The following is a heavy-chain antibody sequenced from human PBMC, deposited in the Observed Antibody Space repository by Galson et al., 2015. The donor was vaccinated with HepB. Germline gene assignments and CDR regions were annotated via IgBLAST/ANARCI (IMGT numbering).Heavy chain of an antibody. CDR3: ANLGVRGLLGVNGMDV. CDR1: GFTVSSDY. V-gene: IGHV3-66*01. D-gene: IGHD3-10*01. Sequence: SLRLSCAASGFTVSSDYMSWVRQAPGKGLEWVSVIYSGGSTYYADSVKGRFTISRDNSKNTLYLQMNSLRAEDTAVYYCANLGVRGLLGVNGMDVWGQGTTVTVSS. J-gene: IGHJ6*02. CDR2: IYSGGST.